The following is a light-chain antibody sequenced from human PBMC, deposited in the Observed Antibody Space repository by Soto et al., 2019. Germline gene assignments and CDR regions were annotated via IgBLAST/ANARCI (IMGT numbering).Light chain of an antibody. CDR3: QQYGSSSWT. J-gene: IGKJ1*01. V-gene: IGKV3-20*01. CDR2: GAS. Sequence: EIVLTQSPGTLSLSPGERATLSCRASQSVSRSYLAWYQQKPGQAPRLLIYGASSRATGIPDRFSGSGSGTDFTLTISSLEPEDFAVYYCQQYGSSSWTFGQGTKVDIK. CDR1: QSVSRSY.